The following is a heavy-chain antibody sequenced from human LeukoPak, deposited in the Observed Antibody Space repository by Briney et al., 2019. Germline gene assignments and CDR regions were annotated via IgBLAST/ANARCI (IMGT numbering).Heavy chain of an antibody. J-gene: IGHJ4*02. CDR3: ANSLFFRGYYIAY. CDR2: ISGSGGSI. D-gene: IGHD3-22*01. Sequence: GGSLRLSCEASGFTFSSYAMTWVRQAPGKGLEWVSTISGSGGSIYYADSVKGRFTISRDNSKNTLYLQMNSLRAEDTAVYYCANSLFFRGYYIAYWGQGTLVTVSS. CDR1: GFTFSSYA. V-gene: IGHV3-23*01.